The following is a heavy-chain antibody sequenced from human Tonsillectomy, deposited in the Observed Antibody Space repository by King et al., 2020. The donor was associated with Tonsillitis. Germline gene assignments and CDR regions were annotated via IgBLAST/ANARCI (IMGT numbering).Heavy chain of an antibody. D-gene: IGHD5-12*01. CDR1: GFTFSNFD. J-gene: IGHJ1*01. V-gene: IGHV3-30*18. CDR3: AKGARIDGGYDFLEYFHH. Sequence: VQLVESGGDVVQPGRSLRLSCAASGFTFSNFDMHWVRQAPGKGLEWVAVISYDGSNKYCADSVKGRFTISRDNSKNTLYLQMNSLRAEDTAVYYCAKGARIDGGYDFLEYFHHWGQGTLVTVSS. CDR2: ISYDGSNK.